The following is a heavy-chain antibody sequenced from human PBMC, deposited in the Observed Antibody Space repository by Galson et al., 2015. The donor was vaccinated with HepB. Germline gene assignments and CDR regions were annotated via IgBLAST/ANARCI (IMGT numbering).Heavy chain of an antibody. CDR2: INPSGGST. D-gene: IGHD5-24*01. CDR1: GYTFTSYS. J-gene: IGHJ6*03. CDR3: ARGERWLQLYYYYMDV. Sequence: VKVSCKASGYTFTSYSMHWVRQAPGQGLEWMGIINPSGGSTSYAQKFQGRVTMTRDTSTSTVYMELSSLRSEDTAVYYCARGERWLQLYYYYMDVWGKGTTVTVSS. V-gene: IGHV1-46*03.